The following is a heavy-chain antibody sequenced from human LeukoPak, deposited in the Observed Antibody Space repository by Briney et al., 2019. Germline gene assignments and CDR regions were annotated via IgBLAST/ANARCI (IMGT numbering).Heavy chain of an antibody. CDR2: ISPYNGNT. D-gene: IGHD3-10*01. CDR3: ARGYYYGSGSYLRWFDP. V-gene: IGHV1-18*01. J-gene: IGHJ5*02. CDR1: GYTFTSYG. Sequence: ASVKVSCKASGYTFTSYGISWVRQAPGQGLEWMGWISPYNGNTNYAQKLQGRVTMTTDTSTSTAYMELRSLRSDDTAVYYCARGYYYGSGSYLRWFDPWGQGTLVTVSS.